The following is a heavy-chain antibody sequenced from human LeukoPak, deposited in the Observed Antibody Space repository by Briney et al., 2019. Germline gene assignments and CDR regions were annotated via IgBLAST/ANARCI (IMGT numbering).Heavy chain of an antibody. Sequence: GGSLRLSCAASGFTVSSNYMNWVRQAPGKGLEWVSVIYGGGNIYYADSVKGRFTISRDNSKNTLYLQMNSLRAEDTAVYYCARGAGYNYPYFFDYWGQGTLVTVSS. CDR3: ARGAGYNYPYFFDY. CDR2: IYGGGNI. D-gene: IGHD5-24*01. V-gene: IGHV3-53*01. CDR1: GFTVSSNY. J-gene: IGHJ4*02.